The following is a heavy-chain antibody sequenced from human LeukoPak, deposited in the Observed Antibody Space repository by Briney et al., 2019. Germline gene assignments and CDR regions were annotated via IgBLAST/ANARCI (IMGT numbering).Heavy chain of an antibody. D-gene: IGHD6-19*01. CDR2: ISYHGTSK. CDR1: EFMLTNYA. Sequence: TGGSLRLSCAASEFMLTNYAMHWVRQAPGKGLEWVAVISYHGTSKYYADSVKGRFTISRDNAKNSLYLQMNSLRAEDTAVYYCARSRTISSGSTFDYWGQGTLVTVSS. V-gene: IGHV3-30-3*01. J-gene: IGHJ4*02. CDR3: ARSRTISSGSTFDY.